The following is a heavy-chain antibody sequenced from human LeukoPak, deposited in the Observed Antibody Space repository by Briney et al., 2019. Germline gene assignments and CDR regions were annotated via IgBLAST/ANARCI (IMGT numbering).Heavy chain of an antibody. D-gene: IGHD3-22*01. V-gene: IGHV5-51*01. CDR2: ILPGDSDT. Sequence: GESLKISCRASGFNFTNYWIAWVRWMPGEGLQWMGIILPGDSDTRYSPSFRGQVTISAETSTRTAYLQWTSLRASDSAIYYCARQGAGASYYDPTGLPRGAFDSWGQGTTVTVSS. J-gene: IGHJ3*02. CDR1: GFNFTNYW. CDR3: ARQGAGASYYDPTGLPRGAFDS.